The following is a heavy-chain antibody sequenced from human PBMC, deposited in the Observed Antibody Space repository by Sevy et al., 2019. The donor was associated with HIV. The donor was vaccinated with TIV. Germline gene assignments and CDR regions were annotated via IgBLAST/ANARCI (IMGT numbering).Heavy chain of an antibody. D-gene: IGHD5-18*01. CDR1: GFTFSSYS. CDR2: ISSSSSYI. V-gene: IGHV3-21*01. J-gene: IGHJ6*02. CDR3: ASMGIQLSYYYYGMDV. Sequence: GGSLRLSCAASGFTFSSYSMNWVRQAPGKGLEWVSSISSSSSYIYYADSVKGRFTISRDNAKNSLYLQMNSLGAEDTAVYYCASMGIQLSYYYYGMDVWGQGTTVTVSS.